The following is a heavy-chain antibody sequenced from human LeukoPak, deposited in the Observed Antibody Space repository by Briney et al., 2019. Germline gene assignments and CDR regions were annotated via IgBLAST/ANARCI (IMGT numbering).Heavy chain of an antibody. D-gene: IGHD2-15*01. V-gene: IGHV4-31*03. CDR3: ARTEAAQNDAFDI. Sequence: SETLSLTCTVSGGSISSGGYYWSWIRQHPGKGLEWIGYIYYSGSTYYNPSLKSRVTISVDTSKNHFSLKLSSVTATDTAVYYCARTEAAQNDAFDIWGQGTMVTVSS. CDR2: IYYSGST. CDR1: GGSISSGGYY. J-gene: IGHJ3*02.